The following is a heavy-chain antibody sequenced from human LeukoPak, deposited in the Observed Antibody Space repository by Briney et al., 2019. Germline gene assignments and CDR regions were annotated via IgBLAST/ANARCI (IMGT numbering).Heavy chain of an antibody. CDR3: AKAEQGYSYGLDY. J-gene: IGHJ4*02. Sequence: GGSLRLSCAASGFTFSSYVMSWVRQAPGKGREWVSAISGSGGSTYYADSVKGRFTISRDNSKHTLYLQMNSLRAEDTAVYYCAKAEQGYSYGLDYWGQGTLVTVSS. V-gene: IGHV3-23*01. CDR2: ISGSGGST. CDR1: GFTFSSYV. D-gene: IGHD5-18*01.